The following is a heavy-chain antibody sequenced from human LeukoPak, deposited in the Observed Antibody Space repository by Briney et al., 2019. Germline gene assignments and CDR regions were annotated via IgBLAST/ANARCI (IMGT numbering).Heavy chain of an antibody. CDR1: GGSFSGYY. J-gene: IGHJ4*02. CDR2: INHSGRT. Sequence: SETLSLTCAVYGGSFSGYYWSWIRQPPGKGLEWIGEINHSGRTNYNPSLKSRVTISVDTSKNQFSLKLSSVTAADTAVYYCAREKLGKTGTTRGTIDYWGQGTLVTVSS. V-gene: IGHV4-34*01. D-gene: IGHD1-1*01. CDR3: AREKLGKTGTTRGTIDY.